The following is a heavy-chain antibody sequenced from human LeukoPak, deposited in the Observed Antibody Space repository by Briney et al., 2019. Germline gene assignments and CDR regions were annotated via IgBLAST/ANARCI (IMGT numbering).Heavy chain of an antibody. CDR1: GFTFSSYS. CDR3: ARDRYPAAREFDY. Sequence: GGSLRLPCAASGFTFSSYSMNWVRQAPGKGLEWVSSISSSSSYIYYADSVKGRFTISRDNAKNSLYLQMNSLRAEDTAMYYCARDRYPAAREFDYWGQGTLVTVSS. V-gene: IGHV3-21*01. CDR2: ISSSSSYI. D-gene: IGHD2-2*01. J-gene: IGHJ4*02.